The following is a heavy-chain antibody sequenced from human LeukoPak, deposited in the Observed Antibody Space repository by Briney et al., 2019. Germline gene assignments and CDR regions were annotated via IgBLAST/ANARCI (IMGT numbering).Heavy chain of an antibody. V-gene: IGHV4-38-2*02. CDR2: IYHSGST. CDR3: AREERITIFGVPGGAFDI. J-gene: IGHJ3*02. Sequence: PSETLSLTCAVYGGSFSGYYWGWIRQPPGKGLEWIGSIYHSGSTYYNPSLKSRVTISVDTSKNQFSLKLSSVTAADTAVYYCAREERITIFGVPGGAFDIWGQGTMVTVSS. D-gene: IGHD3-3*01. CDR1: GGSFSGYY.